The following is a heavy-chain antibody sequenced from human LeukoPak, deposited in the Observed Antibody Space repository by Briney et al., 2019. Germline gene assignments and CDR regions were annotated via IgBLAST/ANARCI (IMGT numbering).Heavy chain of an antibody. CDR3: VRGPRMEHRDELDY. CDR1: GFTFSNYW. Sequence: GGSLRLSCAASGFTFSNYWMSWVRQAPGKGLEWVANIRRDGNENYYGDSVRGRFTISRDNAENSLFLQMNSLRGDDTAVYYCVRGPRMEHRDELDYWGQGTLVTVSS. D-gene: IGHD1/OR15-1a*01. J-gene: IGHJ4*02. CDR2: IRRDGNEN. V-gene: IGHV3-7*03.